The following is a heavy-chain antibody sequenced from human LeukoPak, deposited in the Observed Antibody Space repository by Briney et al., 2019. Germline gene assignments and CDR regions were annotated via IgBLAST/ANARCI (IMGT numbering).Heavy chain of an antibody. Sequence: GSSVKVSCKASGYTFTSYDINWVRQATGQGLEWMGWMNPNSGNTGYAQKFQGRVTMTRNTSISTAYMELSSLRSEDTAVYYCARGKARGLYCSSTSCNWFDPWGQGTLVTVSS. V-gene: IGHV1-8*01. CDR1: GYTFTSYD. D-gene: IGHD2-2*01. J-gene: IGHJ5*02. CDR2: MNPNSGNT. CDR3: ARGKARGLYCSSTSCNWFDP.